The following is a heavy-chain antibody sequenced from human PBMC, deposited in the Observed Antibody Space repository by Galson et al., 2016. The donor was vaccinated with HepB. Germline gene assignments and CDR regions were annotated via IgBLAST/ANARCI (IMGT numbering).Heavy chain of an antibody. CDR1: GFSFSNSG. J-gene: IGHJ4*02. V-gene: IGHV3-23*01. D-gene: IGHD6-19*01. Sequence: SLRLSCAASGFSFSNSGMSWVRQAPGRGLEWVSGITRSGDATHYADFVKGRFTISRDNSKNTLYLQMNSLRPEDTAVYYCTRDGWYDSGSGFDPFDYWGQGTLVTVSS. CDR3: TRDGWYDSGSGFDPFDY. CDR2: ITRSGDAT.